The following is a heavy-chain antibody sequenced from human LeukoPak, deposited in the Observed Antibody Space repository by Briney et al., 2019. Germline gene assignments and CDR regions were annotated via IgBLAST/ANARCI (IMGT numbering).Heavy chain of an antibody. D-gene: IGHD2-2*01. Sequence: GASVKVSCKASGYTFTGYYMHWVRQAPGQGLEWMGWINPNSGDTNYAQKFQGRVTVTRDTSISTAYMELSRLRSDDTAVYYCARDSPYQLQGSLDYWGQGTLVTVSS. CDR3: ARDSPYQLQGSLDY. V-gene: IGHV1-2*02. CDR2: INPNSGDT. J-gene: IGHJ4*02. CDR1: GYTFTGYY.